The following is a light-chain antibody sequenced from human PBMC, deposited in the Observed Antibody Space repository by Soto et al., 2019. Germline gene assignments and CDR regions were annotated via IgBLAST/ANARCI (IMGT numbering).Light chain of an antibody. J-gene: IGLJ1*01. CDR2: EGS. V-gene: IGLV2-23*01. CDR3: CSYAGSTYYF. CDR1: SNDVGSYNL. Sequence: QSALTQPASVSGSPGQSITISCTGTSNDVGSYNLVSWYQHHPGKAPKLMIFEGSKRPSGVSNRFSGSKSGNTASLTTSGLKAEDGPNFYSCSYAGSTYYFFGTGPSSPS.